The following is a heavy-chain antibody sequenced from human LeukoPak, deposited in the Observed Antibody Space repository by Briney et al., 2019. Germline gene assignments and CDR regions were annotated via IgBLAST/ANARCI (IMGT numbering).Heavy chain of an antibody. CDR2: ITRDGGST. D-gene: IGHD5-18*01. CDR1: GFIFDDYT. V-gene: IGHV3-43*01. J-gene: IGHJ4*02. Sequence: GGSLRLSCAASGFIFDDYTMHWVRQAPGKGLECVSLITRDGGSTYYADSVKGRFTISRDNSKNTLYLQMNSLRAEDTAVYYCARDRTTYSYGLHYDYWGQGTLVTVSS. CDR3: ARDRTTYSYGLHYDY.